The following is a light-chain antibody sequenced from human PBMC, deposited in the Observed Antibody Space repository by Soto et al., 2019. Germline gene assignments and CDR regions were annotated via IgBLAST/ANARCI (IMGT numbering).Light chain of an antibody. CDR2: GAS. CDR1: QSVSSSY. J-gene: IGKJ1*01. Sequence: EIVLTQSPGTLSLSPGERATLSCRASQSVSSSYLAWYQQNRGQAPRLLIYGASSRAPGIPDRFGGSGSGTDFTLTISRLEPEDFAVYYCQQYGSARWTFGQGTNLDIK. V-gene: IGKV3-20*01. CDR3: QQYGSARWT.